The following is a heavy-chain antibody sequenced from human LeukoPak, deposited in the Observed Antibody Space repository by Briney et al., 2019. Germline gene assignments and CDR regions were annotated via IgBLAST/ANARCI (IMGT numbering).Heavy chain of an antibody. CDR1: GFTFDDYA. Sequence: GRSLRLSCAASGFTFDDYAVHWVRQAPGKGLEWVSGISWNSGSIGYADSVKGRFTISRDNAKNSLYLQMNSLRAEDTALYYCAKDQDYYDSSGSMDYWGQGTLVTVSS. J-gene: IGHJ4*02. V-gene: IGHV3-9*01. D-gene: IGHD3-22*01. CDR2: ISWNSGSI. CDR3: AKDQDYYDSSGSMDY.